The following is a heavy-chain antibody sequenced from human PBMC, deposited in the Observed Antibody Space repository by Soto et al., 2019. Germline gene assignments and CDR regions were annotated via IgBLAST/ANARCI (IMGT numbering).Heavy chain of an antibody. CDR2: TYYRSKWYN. Sequence: SQTLSLTCAISGDSVSSNSAAWNWIRQSPSRGLEWLGRTYYRSKWYNDYAVSVKSRITINPDTSKNQFSLQLNSVTPEDTAVYYCARGSLEYSSSLAAFAIWGQGTMVTVSS. D-gene: IGHD6-6*01. J-gene: IGHJ3*02. CDR1: GDSVSSNSAA. CDR3: ARGSLEYSSSLAAFAI. V-gene: IGHV6-1*01.